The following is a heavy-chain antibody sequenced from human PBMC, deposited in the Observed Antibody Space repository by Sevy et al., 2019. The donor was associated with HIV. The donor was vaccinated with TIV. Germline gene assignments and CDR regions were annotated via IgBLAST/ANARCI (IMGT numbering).Heavy chain of an antibody. J-gene: IGHJ3*02. CDR3: ARVGLAASGGGFGAFDM. CDR1: GFSFSDYY. Sequence: GGSLRLSCAASGFSFSDYYMTWIRQAPGKGLEWVSYISGSTNAIFYAYSVKGRFIISRDNTKKSLYLRMNTLRAEDTAVYYCARVGLAASGGGFGAFDMWGQGTMVTVSS. V-gene: IGHV3-11*01. CDR2: ISGSTNAI. D-gene: IGHD6-13*01.